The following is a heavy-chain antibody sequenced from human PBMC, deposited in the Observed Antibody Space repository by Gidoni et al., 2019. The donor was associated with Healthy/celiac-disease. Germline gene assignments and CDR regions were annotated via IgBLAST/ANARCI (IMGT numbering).Heavy chain of an antibody. D-gene: IGHD5-12*01. J-gene: IGHJ6*02. CDR1: GGSISSSCYY. CDR2: IFYSGST. V-gene: IGHV4-39*01. Sequence: QLQLQESGPGLVKPSETLSLTCTVPGGSISSSCYYWGWIRQPPGQALEWIGSIFYSGSTYCNPSLTSRVTISVDTSKNQFSLKLSSVTAADAAVYYCASLPLPSLRAYYYYGKDVWGQGTTVTVSS. CDR3: ASLPLPSLRAYYYYGKDV.